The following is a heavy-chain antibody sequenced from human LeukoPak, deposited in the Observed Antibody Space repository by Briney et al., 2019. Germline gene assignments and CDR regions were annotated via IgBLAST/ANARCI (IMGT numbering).Heavy chain of an antibody. CDR3: ARGHLAGMVTVWFDP. V-gene: IGHV4-34*01. J-gene: IGHJ5*02. D-gene: IGHD5-18*01. Sequence: SETLSLTCAVYGGSFSGYYWSWIRQPPGKGLEWIGEINHSGSTNYNPSLKSRVTISVDTSKNQFSLKLSSVTAADTVVYYCARGHLAGMVTVWFDPWGQGTLVTVSS. CDR2: INHSGST. CDR1: GGSFSGYY.